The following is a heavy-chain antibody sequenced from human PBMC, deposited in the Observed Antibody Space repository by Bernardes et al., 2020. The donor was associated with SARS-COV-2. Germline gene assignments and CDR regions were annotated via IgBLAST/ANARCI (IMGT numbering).Heavy chain of an antibody. CDR2: ISAYNGNT. CDR3: ARSHDFWSGYPWVDY. D-gene: IGHD3-3*01. J-gene: IGHJ4*02. V-gene: IGHV1-18*04. Sequence: ASVKDSCKASGYTFTSYGISWVRQAPGQGLEWMGWISAYNGNTNYAQKLQGRVTMTTDTSTSTAYMELRSLRSDDTAVYYCARSHDFWSGYPWVDYWGQGTLVTVSS. CDR1: GYTFTSYG.